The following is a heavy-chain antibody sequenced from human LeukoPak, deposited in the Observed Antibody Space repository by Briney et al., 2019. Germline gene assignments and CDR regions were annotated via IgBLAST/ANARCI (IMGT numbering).Heavy chain of an antibody. CDR1: GGSISSYY. CDR3: ARQNYDILTGYYAFGAFDI. Sequence: PETLSLTCTVSGGSISSYYWSWIRQPPGKGLEWIGYIYYSGSTNYNPSLKSRVTTSADTSKNQSSLKPSSVTAADTAVYYCARQNYDILTGYYAFGAFDIWGQGTMVTVSS. V-gene: IGHV4-59*08. D-gene: IGHD3-9*01. CDR2: IYYSGST. J-gene: IGHJ3*02.